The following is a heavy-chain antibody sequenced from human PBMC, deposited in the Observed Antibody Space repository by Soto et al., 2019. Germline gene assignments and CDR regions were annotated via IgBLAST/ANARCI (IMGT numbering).Heavy chain of an antibody. D-gene: IGHD6-6*01. Sequence: KPSETLSLTCAVSGYSIRSGYFWGWIRQPPGKGLEWIGSMYHSGITYYNLSLKSRVTISVDTSKNQLSLKLSSATAADTAVYYCARSMYSTSAQLYYGMDDWGQGTTVTVSS. CDR3: ARSMYSTSAQLYYGMDD. V-gene: IGHV4-38-2*01. CDR1: GYSIRSGYF. CDR2: MYHSGIT. J-gene: IGHJ6*02.